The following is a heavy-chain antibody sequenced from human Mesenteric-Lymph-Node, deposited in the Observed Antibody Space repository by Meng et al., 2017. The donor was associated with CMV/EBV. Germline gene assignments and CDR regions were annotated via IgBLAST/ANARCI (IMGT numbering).Heavy chain of an antibody. CDR2: ISAYNGNT. V-gene: IGHV1-18*01. J-gene: IGHJ4*02. Sequence: ASVKVSCKASGYTFTSYGISWVRQAPGQGLEWMGWISAYNGNTNYAQKLQGRVTMTRNTSISTAYMELSSLRSEDTAVYYCARGSVPAAIGYWGQGTLVTVSS. CDR3: ARGSVPAAIGY. D-gene: IGHD2-2*01. CDR1: GYTFTSYG.